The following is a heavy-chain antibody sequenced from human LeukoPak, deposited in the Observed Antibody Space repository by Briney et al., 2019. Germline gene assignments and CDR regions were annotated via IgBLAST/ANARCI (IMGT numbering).Heavy chain of an antibody. Sequence: ASVKVSCKVSGYTFTELSMHWVRQAPGKGLEWMGGFDPEDGETIYAQKFQGRVTMTEDTSTDTAYMELSSLRSEDTAVYYCATRYGVAAADFDYWGQGTLVTVSS. D-gene: IGHD6-13*01. V-gene: IGHV1-24*01. CDR1: GYTFTELS. CDR2: FDPEDGET. CDR3: ATRYGVAAADFDY. J-gene: IGHJ4*02.